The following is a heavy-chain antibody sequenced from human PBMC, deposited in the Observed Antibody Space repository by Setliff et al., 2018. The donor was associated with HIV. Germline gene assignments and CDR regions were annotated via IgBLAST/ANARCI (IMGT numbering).Heavy chain of an antibody. Sequence: PGESLKISCKTSGYYFTTYWIAWVRQMPGKGLEWMGWINVGNGDTKYSQDLQGRITITRDTSANTAYMELSRLRSDDTAVYFCARGALLAVFDFDHWGHGTLVTVSS. V-gene: IGHV1-3*01. D-gene: IGHD3-10*01. CDR1: GYYFTTYW. J-gene: IGHJ4*01. CDR3: ARGALLAVFDFDH. CDR2: INVGNGDT.